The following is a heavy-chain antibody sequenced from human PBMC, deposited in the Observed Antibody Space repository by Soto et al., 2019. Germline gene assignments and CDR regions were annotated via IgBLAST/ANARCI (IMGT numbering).Heavy chain of an antibody. CDR1: GDSISTGNYY. V-gene: IGHV4-31*03. D-gene: IGHD3-10*01. Sequence: QVQLQESGPGLVKPSQTLSLTCTVSGDSISTGNYYWSWIRQHPGKGLEWIGYIFYTGNTYYNPSLKSRVCISLDPSRIQFALKLRSVTAADTAVYFCARDQFTPIPMVRGVIIPDYYGLDVWGQGTTVTVSS. CDR3: ARDQFTPIPMVRGVIIPDYYGLDV. CDR2: IFYTGNT. J-gene: IGHJ6*02.